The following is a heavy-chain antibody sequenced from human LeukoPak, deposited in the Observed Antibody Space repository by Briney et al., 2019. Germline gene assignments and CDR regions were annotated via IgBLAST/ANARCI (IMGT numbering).Heavy chain of an antibody. D-gene: IGHD2-21*02. CDR1: GGSITSYY. J-gene: IGHJ4*02. CDR3: ARLPMAVTPHVDY. Sequence: PSETLSLTCTVSGGSITSYYRSWIRQSPGKGLEWFGFMYYSGTTNYNPSLKSRVTISLGMSKNQFSLKLSSVTAADTAVYYCARLPMAVTPHVDYWGQGTLVTVSS. V-gene: IGHV4-59*01. CDR2: MYYSGTT.